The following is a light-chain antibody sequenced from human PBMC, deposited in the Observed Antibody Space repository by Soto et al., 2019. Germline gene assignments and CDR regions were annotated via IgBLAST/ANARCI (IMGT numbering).Light chain of an antibody. J-gene: IGKJ1*01. CDR1: QSISSN. Sequence: DIVMTQSPATLSVLPGERATLSCRASQSISSNLAWYQQKPGQVPRLLMYGASTRATGIPARFSGSGSGTEFTLTISSLQSEDFAVYYCQQYNNWPPWTFGQRTKVDI. V-gene: IGKV3-15*01. CDR3: QQYNNWPPWT. CDR2: GAS.